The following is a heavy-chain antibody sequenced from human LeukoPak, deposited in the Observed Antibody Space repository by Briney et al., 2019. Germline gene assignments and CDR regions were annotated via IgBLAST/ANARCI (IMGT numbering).Heavy chain of an antibody. Sequence: GASVKVSCKASGYTFTSYHVDWVRQAPGQGPEWMGWMNAESGHTGYAQKFQGRVTITRNTSISTAYMELSSLRSEDTAMYYCAREAGTSSSGGGFDYWGQGTLVTVSS. CDR1: GYTFTSYH. V-gene: IGHV1-8*01. J-gene: IGHJ4*02. CDR3: AREAGTSSSGGGFDY. D-gene: IGHD6-13*01. CDR2: MNAESGHT.